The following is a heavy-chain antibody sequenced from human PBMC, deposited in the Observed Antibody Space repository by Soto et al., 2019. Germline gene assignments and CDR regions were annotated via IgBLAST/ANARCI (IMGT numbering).Heavy chain of an antibody. V-gene: IGHV1-3*01. Sequence: GASVKVSCKASGYTFNSYAMNWVRQAPGQRLEWMGWINAGNGNTKYSQKFQGRVTITRDTSASTAYMELSSLRSEDTAVYYCARDPRYSHRSNWGQGTLVTVSS. CDR1: GYTFNSYA. CDR3: ARDPRYSHRSN. D-gene: IGHD5-18*01. CDR2: INAGNGNT. J-gene: IGHJ1*01.